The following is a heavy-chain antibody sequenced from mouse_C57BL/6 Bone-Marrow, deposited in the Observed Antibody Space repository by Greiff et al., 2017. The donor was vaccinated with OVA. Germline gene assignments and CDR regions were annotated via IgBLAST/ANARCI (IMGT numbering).Heavy chain of an antibody. V-gene: IGHV1-15*01. CDR1: GYTFTDYE. Sequence: QVTLKVSGAELVRPGASVTLSCKASGYTFTDYEMHWVKQTPVHGLEWIGAIDPETGGTAYNQKFKGKAILTADKSSSTAYMELRSLTSEDSAVYYCTRGYSNYYAMDYWGQGTSGTVSS. CDR3: TRGYSNYYAMDY. CDR2: IDPETGGT. J-gene: IGHJ4*01. D-gene: IGHD2-5*01.